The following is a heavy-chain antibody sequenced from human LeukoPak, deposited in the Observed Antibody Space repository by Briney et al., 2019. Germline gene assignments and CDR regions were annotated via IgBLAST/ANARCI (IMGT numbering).Heavy chain of an antibody. J-gene: IGHJ5*02. CDR2: INPNSGGT. CDR1: GYTFTGYY. CDR3: AGSRELEYYNWFDP. Sequence: ASVKVSCKASGYTFTGYYMHWVRQAPGQGLEWMGWINPNSGGTNYAQKFQGRVTMTRDTSISTAYMELSRLRSDDTAVYYCAGSRELEYYNWFDPWGQGTLVTVSS. V-gene: IGHV1-2*02. D-gene: IGHD1-26*01.